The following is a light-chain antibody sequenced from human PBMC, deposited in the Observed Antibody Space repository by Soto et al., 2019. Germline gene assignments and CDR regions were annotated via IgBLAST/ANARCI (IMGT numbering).Light chain of an antibody. CDR3: QQHSHWPPWT. CDR2: GAS. J-gene: IGKJ1*01. V-gene: IGKV3-11*01. CDR1: ENVRTF. Sequence: EVVLTQSPATLSLSPGERATLSCRASENVRTFVDWYQQKPGQAPRLLIYGASNRATGIPARFSGSGSGTDFTLTSSNLEPEDFAVYYWQQHSHWPPWTFGHGTSVEIQ.